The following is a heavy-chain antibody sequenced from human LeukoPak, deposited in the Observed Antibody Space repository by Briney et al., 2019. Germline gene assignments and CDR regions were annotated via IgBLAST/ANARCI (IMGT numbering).Heavy chain of an antibody. CDR1: GFTFSNYW. CDR2: IKQDGSEK. V-gene: IGHV3-7*01. CDR3: ARDRWELLSDSYHYCGLDV. D-gene: IGHD2-15*01. Sequence: GGSLRLSCAASGFTFSNYWMSWVRQAPGKGLEWVANIKQDGSEKCYVDSVKGRFTISRDNAKNSLYLQMNSLRAEDTAVYYCARDRWELLSDSYHYCGLDVWGQGTTVTVSS. J-gene: IGHJ6*02.